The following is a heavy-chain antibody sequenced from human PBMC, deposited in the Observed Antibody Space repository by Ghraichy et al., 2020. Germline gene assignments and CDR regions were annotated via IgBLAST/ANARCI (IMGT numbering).Heavy chain of an antibody. Sequence: GSLSLTCTVSGGSISRYYWSWVRQPPRKGLEWIGYIYDSGSTNYNPSLKSRVIISVDTSENQFSLKLSSVTAADTAVYYCARARYSNFNYYYYMDVWGKGTTVTVSS. CDR1: GGSISRYY. J-gene: IGHJ6*03. CDR3: ARARYSNFNYYYYMDV. CDR2: IYDSGST. V-gene: IGHV4-59*01. D-gene: IGHD4-11*01.